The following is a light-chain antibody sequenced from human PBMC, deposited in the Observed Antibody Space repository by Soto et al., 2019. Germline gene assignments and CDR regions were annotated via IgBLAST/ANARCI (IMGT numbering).Light chain of an antibody. CDR3: KQSYSTLCI. V-gene: IGKV1-39*01. CDR2: AAS. CDR1: QSISSY. Sequence: DIQMTQSPSSLSASVGDRVTITCRASQSISSYLNWYQQNPGKAPNLLIYAASSLQSGVPSRFSGRGSGTEFTPTISSRQPQDFATYSCKQSYSTLCIFGHGTKLQT. J-gene: IGKJ2*04.